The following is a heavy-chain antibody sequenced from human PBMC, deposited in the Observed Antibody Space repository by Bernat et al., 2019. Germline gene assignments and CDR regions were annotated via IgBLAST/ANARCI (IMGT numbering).Heavy chain of an antibody. V-gene: IGHV3-33*01. D-gene: IGHD1-26*01. CDR3: ARGLVVGGSYYFDY. Sequence: QVQLVESGGGVVQPGRSLRLSCVASGFTFSSYVMHWVRQAPGKGLEWVAVVWHDGINKYYADSVKGRFTISRDNSETTVYLQMSLLRAEDTAVYYCARGLVVGGSYYFDYWGQGSLVTVSS. CDR2: VWHDGINK. CDR1: GFTFSSYV. J-gene: IGHJ4*02.